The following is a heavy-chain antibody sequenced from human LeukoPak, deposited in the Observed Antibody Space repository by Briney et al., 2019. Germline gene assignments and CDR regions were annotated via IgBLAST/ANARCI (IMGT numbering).Heavy chain of an antibody. Sequence: GGSLRLSYAASGFTFDDYGMSWVRQAPGKGLEWVSAINWDGGSTGYADSVKGRFTISRDNAKNSLYLQMNSLRAEDTAVYYCARDHLVGATRAFDIWGQGTMVTVSS. V-gene: IGHV3-20*03. CDR1: GFTFDDYG. CDR2: INWDGGST. CDR3: ARDHLVGATRAFDI. J-gene: IGHJ3*02. D-gene: IGHD1-26*01.